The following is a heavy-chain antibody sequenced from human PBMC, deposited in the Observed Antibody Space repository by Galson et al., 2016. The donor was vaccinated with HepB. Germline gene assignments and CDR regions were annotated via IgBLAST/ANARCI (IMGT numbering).Heavy chain of an antibody. CDR1: GYNFNEIA. Sequence: SVKVSCKVSGYNFNEIAVHWVRQAPGKGLEWMGGFDPGDEATIYSEKLRGRVTMTEDTSMNTVYMELRSLRSEDTAVYYCCGWSGRFNKGRGGRYWYYFQYWGQGTLVAVSS. CDR3: CGWSGRFNKGRGGRYWYYFQY. D-gene: IGHD6-19*01. CDR2: FDPGDEAT. V-gene: IGHV1-24*01. J-gene: IGHJ4*02.